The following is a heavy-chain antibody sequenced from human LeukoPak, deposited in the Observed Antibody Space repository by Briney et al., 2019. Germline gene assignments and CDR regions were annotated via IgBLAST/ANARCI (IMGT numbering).Heavy chain of an antibody. Sequence: HPGGSLRLSCAASGFTFSSYAMHWVRQAPGKGLEWVAVISYDGSNKYYADSVKGRFTISRDNSKNTLYLRMNSLRAEDTAVYYCAREYSSSWYGYFDYWGQGTLVTVSS. D-gene: IGHD6-13*01. CDR3: AREYSSSWYGYFDY. CDR2: ISYDGSNK. J-gene: IGHJ4*02. V-gene: IGHV3-30-3*01. CDR1: GFTFSSYA.